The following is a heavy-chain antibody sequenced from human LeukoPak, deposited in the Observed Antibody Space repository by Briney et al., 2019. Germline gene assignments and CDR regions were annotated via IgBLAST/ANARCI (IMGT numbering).Heavy chain of an antibody. CDR1: GFTFSSYS. D-gene: IGHD3-10*01. V-gene: IGHV3-48*01. J-gene: IGHJ6*02. CDR3: AKGLRNYYYYGMDV. Sequence: GGSLRLSCAASGFTFSSYSMNWVRQAPGKGLEWVSYISSSSSTIYYADSVKGRFTISRDNAKNSLYLQMNSLRAEDTAVYFCAKGLRNYYYYGMDVWGQGTTVTVSS. CDR2: ISSSSSTI.